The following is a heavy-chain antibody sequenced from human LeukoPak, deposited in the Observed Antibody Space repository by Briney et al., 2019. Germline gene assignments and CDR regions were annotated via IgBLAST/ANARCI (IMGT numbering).Heavy chain of an antibody. V-gene: IGHV4-39*01. J-gene: IGHJ4*02. Sequence: SETLSLTCSVFGGSISSSSYYWGWIRQPPGKGLEWIGSIYYSGNTYYNPSLKSRVTISVDTSKNQFSLKLSSVTAADTAVYYCARGYSNPRGYFDYWGQGTLVTVSS. CDR2: IYYSGNT. CDR1: GGSISSSSYY. D-gene: IGHD4-11*01. CDR3: ARGYSNPRGYFDY.